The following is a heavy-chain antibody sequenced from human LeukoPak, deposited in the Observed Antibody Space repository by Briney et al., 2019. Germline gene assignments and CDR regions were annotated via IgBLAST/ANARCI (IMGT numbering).Heavy chain of an antibody. CDR2: ISGRDDSA. D-gene: IGHD3-9*01. CDR1: GFSFSNYA. J-gene: IGHJ4*02. Sequence: GASLRLSCAASGFSFSNYAMSWVRQVPGKGLEWVSAISGRDDSAYYADSVKGRFTISRDTSKNTLYLQMNSLRAEDTAVYYCAKWGDYDVLTGYYDSDYWGQGTLVTVSS. V-gene: IGHV3-23*01. CDR3: AKWGDYDVLTGYYDSDY.